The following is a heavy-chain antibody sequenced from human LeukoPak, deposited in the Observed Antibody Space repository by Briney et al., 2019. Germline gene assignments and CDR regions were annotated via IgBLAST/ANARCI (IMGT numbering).Heavy chain of an antibody. Sequence: SETLSLTCTVSGYSISSGYYWGWIRQPPGKGLEWIGSIYHSGSTYYNPSLKSRVTISVDTSKNQFSLKLSSVTAADTAVYYCARARKDCTNGVCTSGFDPWGQGTLVTVSS. CDR3: ARARKDCTNGVCTSGFDP. CDR2: IYHSGST. CDR1: GYSISSGYY. D-gene: IGHD2-8*01. J-gene: IGHJ5*02. V-gene: IGHV4-38-2*02.